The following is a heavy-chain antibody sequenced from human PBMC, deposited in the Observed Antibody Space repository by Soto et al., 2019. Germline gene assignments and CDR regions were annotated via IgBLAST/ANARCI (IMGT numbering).Heavy chain of an antibody. J-gene: IGHJ4*02. CDR1: GLDFGVYP. Sequence: EVQLVESGGGVMQPGGSLRLSCAASGLDFGVYPMNWVRQAPGKGLEWVSYIGARGFPIYYADSVRGRFAMSRDNANNSVFIQMDSLRAEDTAQYFCATEPFDYWGRGALVTVSS. V-gene: IGHV3-48*04. CDR3: ATEPFDY. CDR2: IGARGFPI.